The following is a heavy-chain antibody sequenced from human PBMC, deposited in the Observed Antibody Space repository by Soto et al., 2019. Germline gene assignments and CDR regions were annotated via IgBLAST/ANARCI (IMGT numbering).Heavy chain of an antibody. CDR3: ARDNNQTKIFGDYGMGV. CDR2: MTSSGDTI. CDR1: GFTFSVFH. D-gene: IGHD3-3*01. J-gene: IGHJ6*02. Sequence: EEQLVESGGGLVQPGGSLTLSCAASGFTFSVFHMNWVRQAPGKGLEWVSYMTSSGDTIYYSDSVKGRFTISRDNAKNSLYLQMNSVRAEVPAVHYFARDNNQTKIFGDYGMGVLGQGTTVIVSS. V-gene: IGHV3-48*03.